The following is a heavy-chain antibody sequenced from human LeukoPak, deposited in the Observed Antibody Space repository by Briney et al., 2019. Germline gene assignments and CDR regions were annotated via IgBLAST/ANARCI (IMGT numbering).Heavy chain of an antibody. J-gene: IGHJ5*02. CDR2: ISKDRSST. CDR3: APSMAGFNWFDP. D-gene: IGHD6-19*01. CDR1: ASTFSSNW. V-gene: IGHV3-74*01. Sequence: GGSLRLSCAASASTFSSNWMHWVRQAPGKGLVWVSRISKDRSSTSYADSVKGRFTISRDNAKNTLYLQMSSLTAEDTAVYYCAPSMAGFNWFDPWGQGTLVTVSS.